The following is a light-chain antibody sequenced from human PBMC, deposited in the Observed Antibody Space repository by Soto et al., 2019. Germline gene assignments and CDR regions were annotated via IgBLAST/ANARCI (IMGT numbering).Light chain of an antibody. CDR2: GNS. J-gene: IGLJ1*01. V-gene: IGLV1-40*01. Sequence: QSVLTQTPSVSGAPGQRVTISCTGSSSNIGAGYDVHWYQQLPGTAPKLLIYGNSNRPSGVPDRFSGSKSGTSASLAITGLQAEDEADYSCQSYDSCLSGYVCGTGTKLTVL. CDR3: QSYDSCLSGYV. CDR1: SSNIGAGYD.